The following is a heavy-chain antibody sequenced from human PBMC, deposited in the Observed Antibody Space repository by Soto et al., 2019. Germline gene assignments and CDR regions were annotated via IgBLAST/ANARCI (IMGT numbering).Heavy chain of an antibody. J-gene: IGHJ4*02. CDR1: GFSFRHAW. CDR3: TTGYRHNYGLRTEM. V-gene: IGHV3-15*01. CDR2: VKSATDGGTK. Sequence: EVQLVESGGGLVQPGGSLRLSCAASGFSFRHAWMTWVRQTPGKGLEWVGRVKSATDGGTKDLAAPFQGRFTISRDDSLSRLYLQMNSLRTEDTALEYCTTGYRHNYGLRTEMWGQGTLVTVSS. D-gene: IGHD5-12*01.